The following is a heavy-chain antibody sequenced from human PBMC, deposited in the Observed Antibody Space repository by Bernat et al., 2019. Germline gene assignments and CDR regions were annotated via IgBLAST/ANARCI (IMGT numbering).Heavy chain of an antibody. D-gene: IGHD3-10*01. CDR3: ATRGPTGSYFFDS. Sequence: EVQLLESGGGLVQPGESLRLSCAASGFTFSSHGMSWVRQAPGKGLEWVSSIGRSGNTYYSDSAKGRLTISRDNSKNTLKLQMNTLRAEETAGDYCATRGPTGSYFFDSWGQGTLVTVSS. V-gene: IGHV3-23*01. CDR2: IGRSGNT. CDR1: GFTFSSHG. J-gene: IGHJ4*02.